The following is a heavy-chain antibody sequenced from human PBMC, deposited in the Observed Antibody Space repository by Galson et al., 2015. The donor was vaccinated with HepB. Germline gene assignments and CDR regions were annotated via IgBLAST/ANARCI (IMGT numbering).Heavy chain of an antibody. CDR3: TREVSSSWFDY. D-gene: IGHD6-13*01. CDR2: TSSDGSTT. CDR1: KFTFSSYW. J-gene: IGHJ4*02. V-gene: IGHV3-74*03. Sequence: SLRLSCAASKFTFSSYWMHWVRQAPGKGLVWVSRTSSDGSTTTYADSVKGRFTISRDNAKNTLYLQMNSLRAEDTAVYYCTREVSSSWFDYGGQGTLVTVSS.